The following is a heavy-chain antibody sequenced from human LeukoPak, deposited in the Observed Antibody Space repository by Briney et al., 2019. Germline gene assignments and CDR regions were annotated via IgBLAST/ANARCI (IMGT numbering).Heavy chain of an antibody. J-gene: IGHJ4*02. CDR1: GFTFSSYG. Sequence: GGSLRLSCAASGFTFSSYGMHWVRQAPGKGLEWVSSISSSSSYIYYADSMKGRFTISRDNAKNSLYLQMNSLRAEDTAVYYCARIYYDFWSGNIYIDYWGQGTLVTVSS. CDR3: ARIYYDFWSGNIYIDY. D-gene: IGHD3-3*01. V-gene: IGHV3-21*01. CDR2: ISSSSSYI.